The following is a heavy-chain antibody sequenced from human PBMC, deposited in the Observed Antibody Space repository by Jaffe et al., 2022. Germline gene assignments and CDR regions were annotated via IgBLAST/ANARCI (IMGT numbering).Heavy chain of an antibody. CDR1: GYTFTSYD. Sequence: QVQLVQSGAEVKKPGASVKVSCKASGYTFTSYDINWVRQATGQGLEWMGWMNPNSGNTGYAQKFQGRVTMTRNTSISTAYMELSSLRSEDTAVYYCARGPYCTGGVCYTDSGLRDYYYYMDVWGKGTTVTVSS. CDR2: MNPNSGNT. J-gene: IGHJ6*03. CDR3: ARGPYCTGGVCYTDSGLRDYYYYMDV. D-gene: IGHD2-8*02. V-gene: IGHV1-8*01.